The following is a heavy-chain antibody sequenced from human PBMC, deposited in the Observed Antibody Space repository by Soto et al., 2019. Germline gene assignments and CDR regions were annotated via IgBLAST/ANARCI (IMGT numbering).Heavy chain of an antibody. Sequence: GGSLRLSCAASGFTFSSYGGHWVRQAPGKGLEWVASVSYDGSNKHYGDSVKGRFTISRDNSRNTLDLQMNSLRAEDTAVYYCAGRKWGGSLGYWGQGTLVTVSS. J-gene: IGHJ4*02. CDR3: AGRKWGGSLGY. V-gene: IGHV3-30*03. D-gene: IGHD3-16*01. CDR2: VSYDGSNK. CDR1: GFTFSSYG.